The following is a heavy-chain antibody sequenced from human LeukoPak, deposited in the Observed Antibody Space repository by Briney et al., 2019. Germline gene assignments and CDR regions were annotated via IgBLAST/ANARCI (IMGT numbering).Heavy chain of an antibody. Sequence: SETLSVTCAVYGGSFSGYYWSWIRQPPGKGLEWIGEINHSGSTNYNPSLKSRVTISVDTSKNQFSLKLSSVTAADTAVYYCARVGPTVTTYYYYYGMDVWGQGTTVTVSS. V-gene: IGHV4-34*01. CDR2: INHSGST. J-gene: IGHJ6*02. CDR1: GGSFSGYY. CDR3: ARVGPTVTTYYYYYGMDV. D-gene: IGHD4-17*01.